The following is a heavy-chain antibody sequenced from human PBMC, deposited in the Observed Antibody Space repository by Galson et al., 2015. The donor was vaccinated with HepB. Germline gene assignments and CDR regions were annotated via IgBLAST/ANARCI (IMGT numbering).Heavy chain of an antibody. CDR1: GGSISSSSYY. V-gene: IGHV4-39*01. J-gene: IGHJ3*02. CDR3: ARPYYYDSSGSGAFDI. Sequence: ETLSLTCTVSGGSISSSSYYWGWIRQPPGKGLEWIGSIYYSGSTYYNPSLKSRVTISVDTSKNQFSLKLSSVTAADTAVYYCARPYYYDSSGSGAFDIWGQGTMVTVSS. D-gene: IGHD3-22*01. CDR2: IYYSGST.